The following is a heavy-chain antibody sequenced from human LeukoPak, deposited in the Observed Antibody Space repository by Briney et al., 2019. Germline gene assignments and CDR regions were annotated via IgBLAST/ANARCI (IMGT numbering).Heavy chain of an antibody. D-gene: IGHD3-10*01. CDR1: GGSISSYY. J-gene: IGHJ4*02. CDR3: ARHRGPYYPD. V-gene: IGHV4-59*08. CDR2: IYYSGST. Sequence: SETLTLTCTVSGGSISSYYWSWIRQPPGKGLEWIGYIYYSGSTNYNPSLKSRVTISVDTSKNQFSLKLSSVTAADTAVYYCARHRGPYYPDWGQGTLVTVSS.